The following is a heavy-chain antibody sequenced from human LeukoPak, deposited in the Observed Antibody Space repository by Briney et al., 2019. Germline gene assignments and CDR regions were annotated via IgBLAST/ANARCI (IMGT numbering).Heavy chain of an antibody. D-gene: IGHD3-3*01. CDR1: GFTFRSYW. CDR3: ARDKGSSTYYDFWSGYCWFDP. V-gene: IGHV3-7*01. Sequence: GGSLRLSCAASGFTFRSYWMSWVRQAPGKGLEWVANIKQDGSEKYYVDSVKGRFTISRDNAKNSLYLQMNSLRAEDTAVYYCARDKGSSTYYDFWSGYCWFDPWGQGTLVTVS. CDR2: IKQDGSEK. J-gene: IGHJ5*02.